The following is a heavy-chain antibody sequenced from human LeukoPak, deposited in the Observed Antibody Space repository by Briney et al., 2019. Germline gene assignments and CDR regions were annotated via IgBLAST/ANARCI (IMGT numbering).Heavy chain of an antibody. Sequence: ASVKVSCKASGFTFTSSAVQWVRQARGQRLEWIGWIVVGSGNTNYAQKFQERVTITRDMSTSTAYMELSSLRSEDTAVYYCAAGEGYCSGGRCYYDWFDPWGQGTLVTVSS. CDR1: GFTFTSSA. CDR3: AAGEGYCSGGRCYYDWFDP. D-gene: IGHD2-15*01. V-gene: IGHV1-58*01. J-gene: IGHJ5*02. CDR2: IVVGSGNT.